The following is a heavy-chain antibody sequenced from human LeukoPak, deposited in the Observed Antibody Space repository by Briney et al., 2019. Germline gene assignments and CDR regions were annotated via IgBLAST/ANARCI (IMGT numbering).Heavy chain of an antibody. V-gene: IGHV3-30*02. J-gene: IGHJ4*02. D-gene: IGHD3-10*01. CDR1: GFTFSSYG. CDR3: AKDVGGVYFGSGSLY. CDR2: IRYGGSNK. Sequence: GGSLRLSCATSGFTFSSYGMHWVRQAPGKGLEWVAFIRYGGSNKDYVDSVKGRFTISRDNSKNTLYLQMNSLRAEDTAVYYCAKDVGGVYFGSGSLYWDQGTLVTVSS.